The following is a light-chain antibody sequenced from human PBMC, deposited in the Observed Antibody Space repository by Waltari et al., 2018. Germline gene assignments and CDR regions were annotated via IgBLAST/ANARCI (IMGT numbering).Light chain of an antibody. CDR1: QSISNC. Sequence: DILMTQYPSSLSASVGDRVTITCRASQSISNCLNWYQQKPGKAPNLLIYAASSLETGVPSRFSGSGSGTDFTLTISSLQPDDFGTYYCQQSYNTPPVTFGPGTKVDIK. V-gene: IGKV1-39*01. J-gene: IGKJ1*01. CDR3: QQSYNTPPVT. CDR2: AAS.